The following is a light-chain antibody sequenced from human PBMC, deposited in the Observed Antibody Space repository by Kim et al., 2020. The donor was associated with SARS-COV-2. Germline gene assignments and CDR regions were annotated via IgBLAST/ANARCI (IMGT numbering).Light chain of an antibody. J-gene: IGLJ3*02. CDR2: QDS. Sequence: SSELTQPPSVSVSPGQTASITCSGDKLGDTYACWYHQKPAQSPVLVIYQDSKRPSGIPERFSASHSGNTATLTISGTPSIGEAYYYVQACDSTWVF. CDR3: QACDSTWV. CDR1: KLGDTY. V-gene: IGLV3-1*01.